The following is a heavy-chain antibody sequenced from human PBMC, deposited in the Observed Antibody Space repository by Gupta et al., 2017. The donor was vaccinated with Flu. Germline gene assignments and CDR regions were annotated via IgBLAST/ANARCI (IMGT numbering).Heavy chain of an antibody. V-gene: IGHV3-23*01. CDR1: GFTLSSYA. Sequence: EVQLLESGGGLVQPGGSLRLSCAVSGFTLSSYAKSWVRQAPGKGLEWVSAISGSGGSTYYADSVKGRFTISRDKSKNTLYLQMNSLRAEDTAGYYCAKDPGDTAMVSWVYWGQGTLVTVSS. J-gene: IGHJ4*02. D-gene: IGHD5-18*01. CDR3: AKDPGDTAMVSWVY. CDR2: ISGSGGST.